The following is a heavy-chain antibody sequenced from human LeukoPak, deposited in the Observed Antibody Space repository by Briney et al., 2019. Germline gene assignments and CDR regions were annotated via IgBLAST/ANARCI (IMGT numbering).Heavy chain of an antibody. CDR3: ARDAGRYCSSTSCYAHRYFQH. V-gene: IGHV1-69*13. CDR1: GGTFSSYA. D-gene: IGHD2-2*01. CDR2: IIPIFGTA. J-gene: IGHJ1*01. Sequence: SVKVSCKASGGTFSSYAISWVRQAPGQGLEWMGGIIPIFGTANYAQKFQGRVTITADESTSTAYMELSSLRSEDTAVYYCARDAGRYCSSTSCYAHRYFQHWGQGTLVTVSS.